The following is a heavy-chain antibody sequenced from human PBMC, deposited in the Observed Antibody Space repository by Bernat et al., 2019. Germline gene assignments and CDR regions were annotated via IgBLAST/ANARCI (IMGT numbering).Heavy chain of an antibody. J-gene: IGHJ6*03. CDR3: AREVVVVVAATPGSDYYYYYMDV. D-gene: IGHD2-15*01. V-gene: IGHV1-46*01. CDR1: GYTFTSYY. Sequence: QVQLVQSGAEVKKPGASVKVSCKASGYTFTSYYMHWVRQAPGQGLEWMGIINPSGGSTSYAQKFQGRVTMTRDTSTSTVYMELRSLRSDDTAVYYCAREVVVVVAATPGSDYYYYYMDVWGKGTTVTVSS. CDR2: INPSGGST.